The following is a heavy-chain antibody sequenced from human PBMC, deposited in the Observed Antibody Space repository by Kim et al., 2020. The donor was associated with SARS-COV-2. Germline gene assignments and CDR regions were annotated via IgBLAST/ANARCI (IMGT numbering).Heavy chain of an antibody. D-gene: IGHD3-10*01. V-gene: IGHV5-51*01. CDR3: ARHIELDYYYGSGSYYMREGEYYYYYGMDV. J-gene: IGHJ6*02. CDR1: GYSFTSYW. CDR2: IYPGDSDT. Sequence: GESLKISCKGSGYSFTSYWIGWVRQMPGKGLEWMGIIYPGDSDTRYSPSFQGQVTISADKSISTAYLQWSSLKASDTAMYYCARHIELDYYYGSGSYYMREGEYYYYYGMDVWGQGTTVTVSS.